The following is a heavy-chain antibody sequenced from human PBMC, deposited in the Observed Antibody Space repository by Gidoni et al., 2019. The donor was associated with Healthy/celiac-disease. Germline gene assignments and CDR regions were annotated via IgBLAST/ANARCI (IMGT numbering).Heavy chain of an antibody. CDR3: ARELLRFLEWLPVDY. V-gene: IGHV1-2*06. CDR1: GYTFTGYY. CDR2: INPNSGGT. Sequence: QVQLVQSGAEVKKPGASVKVSCKASGYTFTGYYMHWVRQAPGQGLEWMGRINPNSGGTNYAQKFQGRVTMTRDTSISTAYMELSRLRSDDTAVYYCARELLRFLEWLPVDYWGQGTLVTVSS. J-gene: IGHJ4*02. D-gene: IGHD3-3*01.